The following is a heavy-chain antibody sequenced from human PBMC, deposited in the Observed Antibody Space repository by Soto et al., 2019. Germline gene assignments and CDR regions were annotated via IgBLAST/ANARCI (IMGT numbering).Heavy chain of an antibody. CDR2: ISSGSTSI. V-gene: IGHV3-48*01. CDR1: GSTLSTHN. D-gene: IGHD3-10*01. J-gene: IGHJ4*02. CDR3: ATSGARAY. Sequence: GGSLRLSCNVSGSTLSTHNMMWVRQAPGKGLDCVSYISSGSTSIYYEDSVKGRFTVSRDDAKNSLYLQMDSLRAEDTAVYYCATSGARAYWGRGTLVTVSS.